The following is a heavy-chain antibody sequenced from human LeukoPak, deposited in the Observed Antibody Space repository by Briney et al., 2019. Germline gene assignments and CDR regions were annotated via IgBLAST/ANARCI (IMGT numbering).Heavy chain of an antibody. CDR1: GFTFSRYG. Sequence: GGSLRLSCAASGFTFSRYGMHWVRQAPGKGLEWVAVIWDDGSNKYYADSVKGRFTISRDNSKNTLYLEMNSLRVEDTAVYYCASRSPASDYRGQGTLVTVSS. D-gene: IGHD2-2*01. CDR3: ASRSPASDY. J-gene: IGHJ4*02. CDR2: IWDDGSNK. V-gene: IGHV3-33*01.